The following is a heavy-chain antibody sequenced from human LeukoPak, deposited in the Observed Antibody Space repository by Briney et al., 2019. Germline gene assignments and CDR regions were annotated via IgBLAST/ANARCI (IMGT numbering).Heavy chain of an antibody. D-gene: IGHD5-12*01. CDR2: ISAYNGNT. J-gene: IGHJ6*02. Sequence: ASVKVSCKASGYTFTSYGISWVRQAPGQGLEWMGWISAYNGNTNYAQKLQGRVTMTTDTSTSTAYMELNSLRAEDTAVYYCARDATGYVKGNYGMDVWGQGTTVTVSS. V-gene: IGHV1-18*01. CDR3: ARDATGYVKGNYGMDV. CDR1: GYTFTSYG.